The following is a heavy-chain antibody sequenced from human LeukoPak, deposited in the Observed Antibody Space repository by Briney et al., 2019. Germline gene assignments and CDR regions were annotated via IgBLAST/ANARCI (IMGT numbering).Heavy chain of an antibody. CDR1: GFTFSSYA. CDR3: ARDLSSGYSGNYGAFEY. Sequence: GGSLRLSCAASGFTFSSYAMHWVRQAPGKGLEWVAVISYDGNNKHYVDSVKGRFTISRDNSKNTVYLQMNSLRAEDTAVYYCARDLSSGYSGNYGAFEYWGQGTLVTVSS. V-gene: IGHV3-30-3*01. CDR2: ISYDGNNK. J-gene: IGHJ4*02. D-gene: IGHD1-26*01.